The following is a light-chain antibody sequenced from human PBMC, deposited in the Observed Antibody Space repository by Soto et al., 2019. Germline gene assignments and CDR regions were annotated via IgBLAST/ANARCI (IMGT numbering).Light chain of an antibody. CDR1: SSNIGAGYD. CDR3: QSYDSRLSGLYV. J-gene: IGLJ1*01. CDR2: ADT. V-gene: IGLV1-40*01. Sequence: QSVLTQPPSVSGAPGQRITISCTGSSSNIGAGYDVHWYRQLPGTAPKLLIFADTKRPSGVPDRFSGSKSGTSASLAITGLQAEDEADYSCQSYDSRLSGLYVFGTGTKVTV.